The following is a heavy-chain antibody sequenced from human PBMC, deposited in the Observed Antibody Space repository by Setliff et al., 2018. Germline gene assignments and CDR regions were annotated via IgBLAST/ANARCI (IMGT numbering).Heavy chain of an antibody. J-gene: IGHJ3*02. V-gene: IGHV4-31*01. CDR3: ARCSGSYDAFDI. CDR1: GGSISSGGYY. D-gene: IGHD1-26*01. Sequence: SETLSLTCTVSGGSISSGGYYWSWIRQHPGMGLEWIGYIYYSGSTYHNPSLKTLVTISVDTSKNQFSLKLSSVTATDTAVYYCARCSGSYDAFDIWGQGTMVTVS. CDR2: IYYSGST.